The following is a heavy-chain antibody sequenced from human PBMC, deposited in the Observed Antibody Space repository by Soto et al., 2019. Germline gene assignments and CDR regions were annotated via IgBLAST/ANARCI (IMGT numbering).Heavy chain of an antibody. Sequence: GESLKISCQGSGYRFTTYWIGWVRQLPGKGLEWMGSIYPGNSDTIYSPSFQGQVTISADKSISTAYLRWSTLRASDTAMYYCAQTNNAYCGGDCYSGAFDIWGQGTMGTVSS. D-gene: IGHD2-21*02. CDR2: IYPGNSDT. J-gene: IGHJ3*02. V-gene: IGHV5-51*01. CDR1: GYRFTTYW. CDR3: AQTNNAYCGGDCYSGAFDI.